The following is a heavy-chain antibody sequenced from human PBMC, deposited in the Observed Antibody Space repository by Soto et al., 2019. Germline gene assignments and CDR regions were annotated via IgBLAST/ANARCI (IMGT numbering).Heavy chain of an antibody. CDR1: GGSISSYY. CDR3: ARETPVTIFGGVTTTYGMDV. Sequence: PSETLSLTCTVSGGSISSYYWSWIRQPPGKGLEWIGYIYYSGSTNYNPSLKSRVTISVDTSKNQFSLKLSSVTAADTAVYYCARETPVTIFGGVTTTYGMDVWGQGTTVTVSS. D-gene: IGHD3-3*01. CDR2: IYYSGST. J-gene: IGHJ6*02. V-gene: IGHV4-59*12.